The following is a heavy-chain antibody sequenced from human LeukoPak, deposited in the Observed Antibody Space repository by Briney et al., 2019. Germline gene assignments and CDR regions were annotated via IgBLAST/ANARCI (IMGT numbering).Heavy chain of an antibody. CDR3: AKAPRIVVVTAADY. J-gene: IGHJ4*02. V-gene: IGHV3-23*01. CDR2: ISGSGGST. D-gene: IGHD2-21*02. CDR1: GFTFSSYA. Sequence: GGSLRLSCAASGFTFSSYAMSWVRQAPGKGLEWVSAISGSGGSTYYADSVKGRFTISRDNSKNTLYLQMNSLRAEDTAVYYYAKAPRIVVVTAADYWGQGTLVTVSS.